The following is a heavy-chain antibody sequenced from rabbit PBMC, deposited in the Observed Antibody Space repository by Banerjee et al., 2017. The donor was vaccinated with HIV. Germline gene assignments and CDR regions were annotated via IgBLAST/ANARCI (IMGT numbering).Heavy chain of an antibody. V-gene: IGHV1S45*01. CDR1: GLDFSSSYH. J-gene: IGHJ4*01. CDR3: ARAAYASSSGYSHFNL. D-gene: IGHD1-1*01. Sequence: QEQLEESGGDLVKPGASLTLTCTASGLDFSSSYHMCWVRQAPGKGLEWLACIVTGSTGITYYASWAKGRFTISKTSSTTVTLQMTSLTAADTATYSCARAAYASSSGYSHFNLWGQGTLVTVS. CDR2: IVTGSTGIT.